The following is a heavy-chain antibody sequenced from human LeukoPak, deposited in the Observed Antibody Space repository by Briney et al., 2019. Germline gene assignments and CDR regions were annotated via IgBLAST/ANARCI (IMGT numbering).Heavy chain of an antibody. Sequence: GGSLRLSCAASGFTFTNAWMTWVRQAPGKGLEWVSSISSSSYIYYADSVKGRFTISRDNAKNSLYLQMNSLRAEDTAVYYCASPLPSNYYYGMDVWGQGTTVTVSS. CDR1: GFTFTNAW. J-gene: IGHJ6*02. CDR3: ASPLPSNYYYGMDV. V-gene: IGHV3-69-1*01. CDR2: ISSSSYI.